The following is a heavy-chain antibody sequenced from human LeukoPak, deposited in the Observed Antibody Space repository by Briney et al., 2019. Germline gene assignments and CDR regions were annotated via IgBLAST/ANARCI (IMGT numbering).Heavy chain of an antibody. Sequence: GGSLRLSCAASGFTFSSYAMSWVRQAPGKGLEWVSYISSSGNTIYYADSVKGRFTISRDNAKNSLYLRMNSLRAEDTALYYCARGLGPDYWGQGTLVTVSS. CDR2: ISSSGNTI. CDR3: ARGLGPDY. D-gene: IGHD3-9*01. J-gene: IGHJ4*02. CDR1: GFTFSSYA. V-gene: IGHV3-48*03.